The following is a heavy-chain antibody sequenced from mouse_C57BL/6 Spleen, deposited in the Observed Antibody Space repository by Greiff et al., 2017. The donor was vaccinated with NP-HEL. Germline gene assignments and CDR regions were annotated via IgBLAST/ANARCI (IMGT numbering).Heavy chain of an antibody. V-gene: IGHV5-4*03. CDR3: ARGQLGRNYFDY. CDR2: ISDGGSYT. CDR1: GFTFRSYA. D-gene: IGHD4-1*02. Sequence: DVKLVESGGGLVKPGGSLKLSCAASGFTFRSYAMSWVRQTPEKRLEWVATISDGGSYTYYPDNVKGRFTISRDNAKNNLYLQMSHLKSEDTAMYYCARGQLGRNYFDYWGQGTTLTVSS. J-gene: IGHJ2*01.